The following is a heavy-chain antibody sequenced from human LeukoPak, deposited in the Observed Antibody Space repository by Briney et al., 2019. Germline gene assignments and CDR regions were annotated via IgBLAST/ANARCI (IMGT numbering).Heavy chain of an antibody. J-gene: IGHJ6*03. CDR2: INHSGST. CDR1: GGSFSGYY. CDR3: RGGSPYYYYYYMDV. D-gene: IGHD3-3*01. Sequence: SETLSLTCAVYGGSFSGYYWSWIRQPPGKGLEWIGEINHSGSTNYNPSLKSRVTISVDTSKNQFSLKLSSVTAADTAVYYCRGGSPYYYYYYMDVWGKGTTFTVSS. V-gene: IGHV4-34*01.